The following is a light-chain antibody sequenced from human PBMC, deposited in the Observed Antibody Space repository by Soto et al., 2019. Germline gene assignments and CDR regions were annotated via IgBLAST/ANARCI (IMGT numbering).Light chain of an antibody. Sequence: DIQMTQSPSSLSASVGDRVTIACQASQDISNYLHWYHQKPGKAPKLMIYDASNLETGVPSRFSGSGSGTDFTFTISSLQPEDIATYYCQQYDNFPRAINFGQGTRLEIK. CDR1: QDISNY. CDR2: DAS. V-gene: IGKV1-33*01. CDR3: QQYDNFPRAIN. J-gene: IGKJ5*01.